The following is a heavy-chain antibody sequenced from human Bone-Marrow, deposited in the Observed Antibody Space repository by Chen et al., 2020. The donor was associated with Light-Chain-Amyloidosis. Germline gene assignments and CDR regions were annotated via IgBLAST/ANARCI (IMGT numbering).Heavy chain of an antibody. Sequence: PGLVKPSETLSLTCAVSGYSISSGYYWGWIRQPPGKGLEWTGSIYHSGSTYYNPYLKSRVTISVDTSKNQFSLKLSSVTAADTAVYYCARSGHSSGWYDEYYFDYWGQGTLVTVSS. D-gene: IGHD6-19*01. J-gene: IGHJ4*02. CDR2: IYHSGST. CDR3: ARSGHSSGWYDEYYFDY. CDR1: GYSISSGYY. V-gene: IGHV4-38-2*01.